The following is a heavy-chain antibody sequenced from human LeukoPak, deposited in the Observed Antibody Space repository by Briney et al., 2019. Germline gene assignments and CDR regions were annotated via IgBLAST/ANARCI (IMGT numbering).Heavy chain of an antibody. V-gene: IGHV4-61*05. D-gene: IGHD4-17*01. CDR2: IYYSGST. CDR3: ARDGHGDYAGMDV. Sequence: PSETLSLTCTVSGGSISSSSYYWGWIRQPPGKGLEWIGYIYYSGSTNYNPSLKSRVTISVDTSKNQFSLKLSSVTAADTAVYYCARDGHGDYAGMDVWGQGTTVTVSS. CDR1: GGSISSSSYY. J-gene: IGHJ6*02.